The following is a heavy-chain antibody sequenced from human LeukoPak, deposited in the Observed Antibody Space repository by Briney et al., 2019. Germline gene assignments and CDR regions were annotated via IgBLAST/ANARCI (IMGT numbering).Heavy chain of an antibody. J-gene: IGHJ5*02. CDR2: IYDTGKT. D-gene: IGHD2-2*01. CDR3: ARDQLYCSSSSCRNLGWFDP. CDR1: GYSISSNHW. Sequence: PSETLSLTCGVSGYSISSNHWWEWVRQPPGKGLERIATIYDTGKTYYNPSLRSRVAISVDTSKNQFSLRLVSVTAADTAVYYCARDQLYCSSSSCRNLGWFDPWGQGTLVTVSS. V-gene: IGHV4-28*03.